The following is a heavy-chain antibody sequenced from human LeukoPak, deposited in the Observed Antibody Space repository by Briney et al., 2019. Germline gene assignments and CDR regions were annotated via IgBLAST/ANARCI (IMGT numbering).Heavy chain of an antibody. V-gene: IGHV3-33*01. Sequence: HPGRSLRLSCAASGFTFSSYGMHWVRQAPGKGLEWVAVIWYDGSNKYYADSVKGRFTISRDNSKNTLYLQMNSLRAEDAAVYYCARESRDSSGYYRVDYWGQGTLVTVSS. CDR1: GFTFSSYG. D-gene: IGHD3-22*01. CDR3: ARESRDSSGYYRVDY. CDR2: IWYDGSNK. J-gene: IGHJ4*02.